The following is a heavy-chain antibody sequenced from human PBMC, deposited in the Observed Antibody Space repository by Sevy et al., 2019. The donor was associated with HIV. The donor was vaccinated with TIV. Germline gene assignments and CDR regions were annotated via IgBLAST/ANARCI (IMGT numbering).Heavy chain of an antibody. CDR2: INPNSGGT. CDR1: GYTFTGYY. J-gene: IGHJ4*02. Sequence: ASVKVSCKASGYTFTGYYMHWVRQAPGQGLEWMGWINPNSGGTNYAQKFQGRVTMTRDTSISTAYMELSRLRSDDTAVYYCARVKYEWELLPFDYWGQGTLVTVSS. D-gene: IGHD1-26*01. CDR3: ARVKYEWELLPFDY. V-gene: IGHV1-2*02.